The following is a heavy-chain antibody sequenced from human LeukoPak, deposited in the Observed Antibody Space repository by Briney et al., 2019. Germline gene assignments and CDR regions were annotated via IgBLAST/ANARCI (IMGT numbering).Heavy chain of an antibody. D-gene: IGHD6-13*01. CDR2: IYYSGST. Sequence: SQTLSLTCTVSGGSISSGGYYWSWIRQHPGKGLEWIGYIYYSGSTYYNPSLKSRVTISVDTSKNQFPLKLSSVTAADTAVYYCARSIAAAVCDYWGQGTLVTVSS. CDR3: ARSIAAAVCDY. CDR1: GGSISSGGYY. V-gene: IGHV4-31*03. J-gene: IGHJ4*02.